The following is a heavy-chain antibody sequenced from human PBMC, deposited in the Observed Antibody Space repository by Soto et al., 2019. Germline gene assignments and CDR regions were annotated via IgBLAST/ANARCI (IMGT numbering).Heavy chain of an antibody. CDR1: GFTFRTYW. CDR2: INLDGSEK. D-gene: IGHD5-18*01. V-gene: IGHV3-7*05. J-gene: IGHJ6*02. Sequence: EVQLVESGGGLVQPGGSLRLSCAASGFTFRTYWLSWVRQVPGKGLEWVANINLDGSEKNYVDSVKGRFTISRDNARNSLYVQMSSLRAEDTALYYCARDGSTSWYSYDYHGMDVWGHGTTVTVSS. CDR3: ARDGSTSWYSYDYHGMDV.